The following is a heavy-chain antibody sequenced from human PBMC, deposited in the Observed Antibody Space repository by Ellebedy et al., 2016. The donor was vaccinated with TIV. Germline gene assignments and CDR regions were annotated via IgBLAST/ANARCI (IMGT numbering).Heavy chain of an antibody. CDR1: GFTFSSYG. V-gene: IGHV3-30*18. Sequence: GGSLRLSCAASGFTFSSYGMHRVRQAPGKGLEWVAVISYDGSNKYYADSVKGRFTIARDNSKNTLYLQMNSLRAEDTAVYYCAKGRRITIRYDAFDIWGQGTMVTVSS. CDR2: ISYDGSNK. D-gene: IGHD3-3*01. CDR3: AKGRRITIRYDAFDI. J-gene: IGHJ3*02.